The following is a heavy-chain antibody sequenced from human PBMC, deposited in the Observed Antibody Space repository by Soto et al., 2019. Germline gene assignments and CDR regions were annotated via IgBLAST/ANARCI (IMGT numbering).Heavy chain of an antibody. CDR1: GGSFSGYY. J-gene: IGHJ4*02. Sequence: SETLSLTCTVYGGSFSGYYWIWIRQPPGQGLEWIGEINHSGNTNYNASLQSRLTVSVDASKYQFSLNLTSVTAADTAVYYCARARMATIEFWGQGTLVTVSS. CDR2: INHSGNT. D-gene: IGHD5-12*01. V-gene: IGHV4-34*01. CDR3: ARARMATIEF.